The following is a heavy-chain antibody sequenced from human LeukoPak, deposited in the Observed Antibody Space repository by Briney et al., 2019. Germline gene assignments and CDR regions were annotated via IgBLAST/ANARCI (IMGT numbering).Heavy chain of an antibody. CDR2: ISSSSSYT. D-gene: IGHD2-8*02. CDR3: ARDLVPSDAFDI. J-gene: IGHJ3*02. Sequence: GGSLRLSCAASGFTFSDYYMSWLPQAPGKGVEWGSYISSSSSYTKYADSVKGRFTISRDNAKNSLYLQMNSLRAEDTAVYYCARDLVPSDAFDIWGQGTMVTVSS. CDR1: GFTFSDYY. V-gene: IGHV3-11*06.